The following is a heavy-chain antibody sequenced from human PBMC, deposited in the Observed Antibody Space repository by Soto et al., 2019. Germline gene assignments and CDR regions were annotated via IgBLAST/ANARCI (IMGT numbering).Heavy chain of an antibody. Sequence: ASETLSLTCTVSGGSLSSYYWSWIRQPPGKGLEWIGYIYYSGSTNYNPSLKSRVTISVDTSKNQFSLKLSSVTAADTAVYYCARDNTYDSSGYSLYNWFDPWGQGTLVTVSS. J-gene: IGHJ5*02. V-gene: IGHV4-59*01. D-gene: IGHD3-22*01. CDR2: IYYSGST. CDR1: GGSLSSYY. CDR3: ARDNTYDSSGYSLYNWFDP.